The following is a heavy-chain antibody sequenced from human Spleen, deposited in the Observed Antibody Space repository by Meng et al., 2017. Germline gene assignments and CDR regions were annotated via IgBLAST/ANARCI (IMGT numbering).Heavy chain of an antibody. J-gene: IGHJ5*02. CDR2: ISSSGSVI. V-gene: IGHV3-48*03. CDR1: GFSFSNYE. D-gene: IGHD1-26*01. CDR3: ARSVGIVGATTWFDP. Sequence: GESLKISCAASGFSFSNYEMNWVRQAPGKGLEWISYISSSGSVIYDADSVRGRFTISRDNAKNSLYLQMNSLRAEDTAVYYCARSVGIVGATTWFDPWGQGTLVTVSS.